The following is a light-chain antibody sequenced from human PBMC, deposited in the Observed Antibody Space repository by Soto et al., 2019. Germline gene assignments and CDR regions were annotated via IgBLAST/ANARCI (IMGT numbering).Light chain of an antibody. CDR3: QQTYRLPPT. J-gene: IGKJ4*01. V-gene: IGKV1-39*01. Sequence: DIQMTQSPSSLSASVGDRVTITCRASLTISSSLNWYQKRPGTPPTLPIRGASSLQRGVPSRYSGSGSGTDFTLTIDSLQPEDFATYYCQQTYRLPPTFGEGTKVDIK. CDR2: GAS. CDR1: LTISSS.